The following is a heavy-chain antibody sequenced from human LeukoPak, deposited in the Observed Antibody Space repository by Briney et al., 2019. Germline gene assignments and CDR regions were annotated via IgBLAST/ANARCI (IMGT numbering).Heavy chain of an antibody. CDR1: GFTFSSYA. Sequence: GGSLRLSCAASGFTFSSYAMHWVRQAPGKGLEWVAVISYDGSNKYYADSVKGRFTISRDNSKNTLYLQTNSLRAEDTAVYYCAKDSNDFWIGPGYFDLWGRGTLVTVSS. D-gene: IGHD3-3*01. V-gene: IGHV3-30-3*01. J-gene: IGHJ2*01. CDR3: AKDSNDFWIGPGYFDL. CDR2: ISYDGSNK.